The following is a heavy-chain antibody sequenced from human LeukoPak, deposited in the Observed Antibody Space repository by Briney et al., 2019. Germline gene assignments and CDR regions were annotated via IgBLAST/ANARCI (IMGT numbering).Heavy chain of an antibody. V-gene: IGHV1-18*01. CDR2: ISAYNGNT. J-gene: IGHJ6*02. Sequence: ASVTVSCKASGYTFTSYGISWVRQAPGQGLEWMGWISAYNGNTNYAQKLQGRVTMTTDTSTSTAYMELRSLRSDDTAVYYCARDKALYYDFWSGYYSYYYYGMDVWGQGTTVTVSS. CDR3: ARDKALYYDFWSGYYSYYYYGMDV. CDR1: GYTFTSYG. D-gene: IGHD3-3*01.